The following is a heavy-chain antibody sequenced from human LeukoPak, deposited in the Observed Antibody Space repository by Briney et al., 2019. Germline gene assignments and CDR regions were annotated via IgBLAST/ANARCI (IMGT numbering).Heavy chain of an antibody. CDR1: GYSISSGYY. V-gene: IGHV4-38-2*02. CDR2: IYHSGST. CDR3: ARRTGSNTKSYYFDN. Sequence: SETLSLTCTVSGYSISSGYYWGWIRQPPGKGLEWIGSIYHSGSTYYNPSLKSRVTISVDTSKNQFSLKLSSVTAADTAVYYCARRTGSNTKSYYFDNWGQGTLVTVSS. J-gene: IGHJ4*02. D-gene: IGHD2-15*01.